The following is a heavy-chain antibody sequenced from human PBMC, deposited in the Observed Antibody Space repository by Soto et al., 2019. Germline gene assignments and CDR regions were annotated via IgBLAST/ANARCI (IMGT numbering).Heavy chain of an antibody. J-gene: IGHJ4*02. CDR1: GFTFSGLG. CDR2: IRYDGSNI. Sequence: QVQLVESGGGVVQPGRSLRLSCAASGFTFSGLGMHWVRQAPGKGLEWVEVIRYDGSNIYYADAVKGRFTISRDNSKDSLYLQMNCLRADDTDVYYCARDGVRHTTFFGYFDYWGKGHLVTVSS. CDR3: ARDGVRHTTFFGYFDY. V-gene: IGHV3-33*01. D-gene: IGHD3-10*02.